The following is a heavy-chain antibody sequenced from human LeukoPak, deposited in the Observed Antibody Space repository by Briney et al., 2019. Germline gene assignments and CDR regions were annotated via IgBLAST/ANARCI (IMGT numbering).Heavy chain of an antibody. CDR2: IYHNGKT. J-gene: IGHJ4*02. D-gene: IGHD2-2*03. CDR3: ARASEGIGFFDY. Sequence: SETLSLTCTVSGGSFSNDYWSWIRQPPGKGLEWVGYIYHNGKTNYNPSLTSRLTISLDTSKTQFSLNLISMTAADTAIYYCARASEGIGFFDYWGQGILVTVSS. CDR1: GGSFSNDY. V-gene: IGHV4-59*01.